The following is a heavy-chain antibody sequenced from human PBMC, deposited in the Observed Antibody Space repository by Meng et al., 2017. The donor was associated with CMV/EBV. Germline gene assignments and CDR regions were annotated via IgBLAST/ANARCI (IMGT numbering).Heavy chain of an antibody. CDR3: ARGKGDRVRYFDL. V-gene: IGHV4-34*01. J-gene: IGHJ2*01. CDR2: INHSGST. D-gene: IGHD3-16*01. CDR1: GGSFSGYY. Sequence: CAVYGGSFSGYYWSWIRQPPGKGLEWIGEINHSGSTNYNPSLRSRVTISVDTSKNQFSLKLSSVTAADTAVYYCARGKGDRVRYFDLRGRGTLVTVSS.